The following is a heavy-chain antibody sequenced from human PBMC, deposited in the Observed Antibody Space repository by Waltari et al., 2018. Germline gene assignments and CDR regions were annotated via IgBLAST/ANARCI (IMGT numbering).Heavy chain of an antibody. V-gene: IGHV1-69*01. J-gene: IGHJ5*02. CDR2: IIPIFGTA. CDR1: GGTFSRYA. CDR3: ARGSRNYYDSSGYPRWWFDP. Sequence: QVQLVQSGAEVKKLGSSVKVSCKASGGTFSRYAIGWVRQAPGQGPEWMGGIIPIFGTANYAQKFQGRVTITADESTSTAYMELSSLRSEDTAVYYCARGSRNYYDSSGYPRWWFDPWGQGTLVTVSS. D-gene: IGHD3-22*01.